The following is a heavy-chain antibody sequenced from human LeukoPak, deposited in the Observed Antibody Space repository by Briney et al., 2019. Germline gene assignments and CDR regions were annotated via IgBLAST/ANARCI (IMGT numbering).Heavy chain of an antibody. CDR1: GGTFSSYA. Sequence: SVKVSCKASGGTFSSYAISWVRQAPGQGLEWMGGIIPIFGTANYAQKFQGRVTITADESTSTAYMELSSLRSEDTAVYYCARVLPMLVDDGPMDVWGKGTTVTVSS. CDR3: ARVLPMLVDDGPMDV. CDR2: IIPIFGTA. V-gene: IGHV1-69*13. D-gene: IGHD3-22*01. J-gene: IGHJ6*03.